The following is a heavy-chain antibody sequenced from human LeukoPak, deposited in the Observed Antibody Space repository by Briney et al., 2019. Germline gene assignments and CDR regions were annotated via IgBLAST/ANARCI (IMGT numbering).Heavy chain of an antibody. J-gene: IGHJ6*02. Sequence: ASVKVSCKASGGTFSSYAISWVRQAPGQGLEWMGGIIPIFGTANYAQKFQGRVTITADESTSTAYMELSSLRSEDTAVYYCARAEVAVASRLYYYGMDVWGQGTTVTVSS. CDR3: ARAEVAVASRLYYYGMDV. D-gene: IGHD6-19*01. CDR1: GGTFSSYA. CDR2: IIPIFGTA. V-gene: IGHV1-69*13.